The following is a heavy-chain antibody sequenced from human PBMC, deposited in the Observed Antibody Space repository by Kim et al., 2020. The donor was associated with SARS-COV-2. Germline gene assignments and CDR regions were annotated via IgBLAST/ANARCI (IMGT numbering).Heavy chain of an antibody. Sequence: VDSVKGRYTIARDNAKNSLYLQMDRLRAEDTAVYYCARIFFYYCGSGSSGAFDIWGQGTMVTVSS. V-gene: IGHV3-7*01. CDR3: ARIFFYYCGSGSSGAFDI. D-gene: IGHD3-10*01. J-gene: IGHJ3*02.